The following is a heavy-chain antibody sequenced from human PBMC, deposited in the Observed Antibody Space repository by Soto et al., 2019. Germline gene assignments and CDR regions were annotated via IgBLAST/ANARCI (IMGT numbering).Heavy chain of an antibody. V-gene: IGHV3-30-3*01. Sequence: VQLVESGGGLVQPGGSLRVSCAASGFSFSSFAMYWVRQAPGKGLEWVAVISYDGSKKYYADSVKGRFTISRDNSKNTLYLQINGLRTEDTAVYYCTRDMDYGDRAFGDYWGQGTLVTVSS. D-gene: IGHD4-17*01. CDR1: GFSFSSFA. CDR3: TRDMDYGDRAFGDY. CDR2: ISYDGSKK. J-gene: IGHJ4*02.